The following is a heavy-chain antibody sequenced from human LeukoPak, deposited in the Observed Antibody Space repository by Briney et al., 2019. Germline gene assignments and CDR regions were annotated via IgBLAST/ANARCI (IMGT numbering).Heavy chain of an antibody. Sequence: GESLQISCKGSGYSFATYWIGWGRERPGKGLEWMGIIYPDDSNTIYGPSFQGQVTISADKSINTAYLEWSSLKASDTAIYYCARQGAAGKYYYYYMDVWGKGTTVTVSS. CDR3: ARQGAAGKYYYYYMDV. J-gene: IGHJ6*03. CDR2: IYPDDSNT. V-gene: IGHV5-51*01. D-gene: IGHD6-13*01. CDR1: GYSFATYW.